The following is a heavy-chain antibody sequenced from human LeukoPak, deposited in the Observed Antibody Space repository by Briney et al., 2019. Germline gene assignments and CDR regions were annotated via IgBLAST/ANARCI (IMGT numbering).Heavy chain of an antibody. Sequence: GGSLRLSCAASGFTFSDYYMSWIRQAPGKGLEWVSYISSSGSSIYYADSVKGRFTMSRDNAKKSVDLQMNSLRAEDTAVYYCARDFFPDAFDIWGQGTMVTVSS. V-gene: IGHV3-11*04. D-gene: IGHD3-3*01. J-gene: IGHJ3*02. CDR3: ARDFFPDAFDI. CDR2: ISSSGSSI. CDR1: GFTFSDYY.